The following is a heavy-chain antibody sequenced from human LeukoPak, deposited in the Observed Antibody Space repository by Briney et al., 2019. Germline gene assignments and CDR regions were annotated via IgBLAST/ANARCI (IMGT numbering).Heavy chain of an antibody. J-gene: IGHJ4*02. CDR1: GGSISSSSYY. V-gene: IGHV4-39*01. Sequence: SETLSLTCTVSGGSISSSSYYWGWIRQPPGKGLEWIGSIYYSGSTYYNPSLKSRVTISVDTSKNQFSLKLSSVTAADMAVYYCVGIVVITTSIDYWGQGTLVTVSS. CDR3: VGIVVITTSIDY. CDR2: IYYSGST. D-gene: IGHD3-22*01.